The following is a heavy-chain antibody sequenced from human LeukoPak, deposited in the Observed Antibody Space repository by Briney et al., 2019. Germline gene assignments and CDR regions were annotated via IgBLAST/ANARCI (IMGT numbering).Heavy chain of an antibody. V-gene: IGHV1-46*01. J-gene: IGHJ4*02. Sequence: SVKVSCKASGYTFSNYYMHWVRQAPGQGLEWMGLINPTGTGTNYAQKFRGRVTLTRDTSTTTVYMELGSLRSEDSAVYYCAREESGGYFDYWGQGTLVTVSS. CDR1: GYTFSNYY. CDR3: AREESGGYFDY. D-gene: IGHD2-8*02. CDR2: INPTGTGT.